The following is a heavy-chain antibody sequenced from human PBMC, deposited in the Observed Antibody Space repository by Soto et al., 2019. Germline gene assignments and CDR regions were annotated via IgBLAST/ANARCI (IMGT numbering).Heavy chain of an antibody. J-gene: IGHJ6*02. D-gene: IGHD3-3*01. CDR2: IYYSGYT. Sequence: SETLSLTCSVSGDSTTSDAYYWGWIRQPPGKGLEWLGSIYYSGYTYYNPSLKSRVTISVDTSKNQFSLNLRSVTAADTAVYYCARDQRFLEWPYIIPDYYYGMDVWGQGTTVTVSS. CDR1: GDSTTSDAYY. CDR3: ARDQRFLEWPYIIPDYYYGMDV. V-gene: IGHV4-39*07.